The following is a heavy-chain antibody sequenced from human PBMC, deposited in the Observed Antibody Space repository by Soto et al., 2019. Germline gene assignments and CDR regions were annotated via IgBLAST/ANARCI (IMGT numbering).Heavy chain of an antibody. Sequence: MSLTCAVAGGSICSGGYSWSWIRQPPGKGLEWIGYMYHSGSTYYNPSLKSRLTISVDTSKNQFSLKLSSVTAADTAVYYCARGPPLGYWGQGTLVTVSS. CDR2: MYHSGST. V-gene: IGHV4-30-2*05. CDR1: GGSICSGGYS. CDR3: ARGPPLGY. J-gene: IGHJ4*02.